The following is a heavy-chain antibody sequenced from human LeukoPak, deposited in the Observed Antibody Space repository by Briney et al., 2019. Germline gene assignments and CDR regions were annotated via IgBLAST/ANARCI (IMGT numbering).Heavy chain of an antibody. CDR2: IYYSGST. CDR3: ARGGRGYSYVYYYYYMDV. D-gene: IGHD5-18*01. J-gene: IGHJ6*03. Sequence: SETLSLTCTVSGGSISSSSYYWGWIRQPPGKGLEWIGSIYYSGSTYYNPSLKSRVTISVDTSKNQFSLKLSSVTAADTAVYYCARGGRGYSYVYYYYYMDVWGKGTTVTVSS. V-gene: IGHV4-39*01. CDR1: GGSISSSSYY.